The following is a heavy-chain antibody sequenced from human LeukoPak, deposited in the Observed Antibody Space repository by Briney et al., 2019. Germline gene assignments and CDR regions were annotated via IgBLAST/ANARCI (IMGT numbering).Heavy chain of an antibody. V-gene: IGHV3-48*01. CDR2: ITSSSSTI. CDR3: ARRGDSSGFSD. Sequence: GGSLRLSCGASGFTFSSDSMNWVRQAPGKGREWISYITSSSSTIYYADSVKGRFTISRDNAKNSLYLQMNSLRVEDTAVYYCARRGDSSGFSDWGQGTLVTVSS. CDR1: GFTFSSDS. J-gene: IGHJ4*02. D-gene: IGHD3-22*01.